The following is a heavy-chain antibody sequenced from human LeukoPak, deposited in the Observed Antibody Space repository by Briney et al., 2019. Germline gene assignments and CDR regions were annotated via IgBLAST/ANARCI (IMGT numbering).Heavy chain of an antibody. CDR2: IYYSGST. D-gene: IGHD6-13*01. CDR3: ARPRQQLVVLPDY. V-gene: IGHV4-39*01. Sequence: SETLSLTCTVSGGSISSSSYYWGWIRQPPGKGLEWIGSIYYSGSTYYNPSLKSRVTISVDTSKNQFSLKLSSVTAADTAVYYCARPRQQLVVLPDYWGQGTLVTATS. J-gene: IGHJ4*02. CDR1: GGSISSSSYY.